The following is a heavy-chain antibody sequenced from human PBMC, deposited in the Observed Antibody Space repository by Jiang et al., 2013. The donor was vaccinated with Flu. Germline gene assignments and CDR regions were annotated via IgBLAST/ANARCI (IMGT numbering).Heavy chain of an antibody. CDR2: IYYSGST. J-gene: IGHJ3*01. Sequence: SGPGLVKPSETLSLTCTVSGGSISNQYWSWIRQPPGKGLEWIGYIYYSGSTNYNPSLKSRVSILVDTSKNQFSLILSSVTAADTAVYYCARQLVEVATIGQTDAFDVWGQGTMVTVSS. D-gene: IGHD5-24*01. V-gene: IGHV4-59*08. CDR1: GGSISNQY. CDR3: ARQLVEVATIGQTDAFDV.